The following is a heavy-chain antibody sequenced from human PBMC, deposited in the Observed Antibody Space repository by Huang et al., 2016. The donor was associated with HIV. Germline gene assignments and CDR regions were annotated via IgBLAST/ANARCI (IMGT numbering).Heavy chain of an antibody. J-gene: IGHJ4*02. Sequence: EVHLVESGGGLVQPGGSLRLSCAASGFTFSSYSMNWVRQAPGKGVGWVSYISSRGSMIYYADSVKGRFTVSRDNAKNSLYLQMNSLRAEDTAVFYCARDPEVNLKYSDYEYGHDYWGQGTLVTVSS. V-gene: IGHV3-48*01. D-gene: IGHD5-12*01. CDR2: ISSRGSMI. CDR3: ARDPEVNLKYSDYEYGHDY. CDR1: GFTFSSYS.